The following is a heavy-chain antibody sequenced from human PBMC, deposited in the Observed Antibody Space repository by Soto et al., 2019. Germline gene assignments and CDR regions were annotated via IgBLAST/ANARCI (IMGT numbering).Heavy chain of an antibody. V-gene: IGHV4-34*01. J-gene: IGHJ4*02. D-gene: IGHD1-1*01. CDR1: GQSFSGHS. CDR3: ARGSGIVALPGELEDVKYDY. Sequence: QVQLQQWGAGLVKPSETLSLSCAVYGQSFSGHSWAWIRQPPGKGLEWIGEINESGSTYYNPSLKHRVTISTDTSQNQSSLKLSSVSAADTAAYFCARGSGIVALPGELEDVKYDYWGQGTLVNVSS. CDR2: INESGST.